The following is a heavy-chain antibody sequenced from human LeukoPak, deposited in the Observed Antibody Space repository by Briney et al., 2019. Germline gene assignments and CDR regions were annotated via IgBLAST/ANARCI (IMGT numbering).Heavy chain of an antibody. Sequence: SETLSLTCTVSGGSISSGSYYWSWIRQPPGKGLEWIGEINHSGSTNYNPSLKSRVTISVDTSKNQFSLKLSSVTAADTAVYYCARAHAEYYGSGSPINWFDPWGQGTLVTVSS. CDR2: INHSGST. CDR1: GGSISSGSYY. J-gene: IGHJ5*02. CDR3: ARAHAEYYGSGSPINWFDP. V-gene: IGHV4-39*07. D-gene: IGHD3-10*01.